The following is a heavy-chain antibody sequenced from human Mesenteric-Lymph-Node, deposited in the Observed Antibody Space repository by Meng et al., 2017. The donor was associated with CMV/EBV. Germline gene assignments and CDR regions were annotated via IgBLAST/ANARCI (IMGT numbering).Heavy chain of an antibody. V-gene: IGHV3-74*01. CDR3: ARDQRPSYYYYYGMDV. CDR1: GFTFSSYW. J-gene: IGHJ6*02. Sequence: GESLKISCAASGFTFSSYWMHWVRQAPGKGLVWVSRINSDGSSTSYADSVKGRFTISRDNAKNTLYLQMNSLRAEDTAVYYCARDQRPSYYYYYGMDVWGQGTTVTVSS. D-gene: IGHD6-25*01. CDR2: INSDGSST.